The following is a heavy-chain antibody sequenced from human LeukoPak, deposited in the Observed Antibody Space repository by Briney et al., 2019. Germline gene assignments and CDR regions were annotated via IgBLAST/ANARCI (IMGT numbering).Heavy chain of an antibody. CDR1: GFTFSNYW. CDR2: IKQDGSEK. D-gene: IGHD5-18*01. Sequence: TGGSLRLSCAASGFTFSNYWMSWVRQAPGKGLEWVANIKQDGSEKYYVDSVKGRFTISRDNAKNTLYLQMNSLRAEDTAVYYCVGYSYGYGYWGQGTLVTVSS. J-gene: IGHJ4*02. V-gene: IGHV3-7*03. CDR3: VGYSYGYGY.